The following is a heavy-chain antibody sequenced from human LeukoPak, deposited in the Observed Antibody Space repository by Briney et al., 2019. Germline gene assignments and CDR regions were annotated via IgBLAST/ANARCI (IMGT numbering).Heavy chain of an antibody. CDR2: VSSSGGST. CDR1: GFSFNTYV. Sequence: GGSLRLSCAASGFSFNTYVMGWVRQAPEKGLEWVSTVSSSGGSTFYADFVKGRFTVSRDNSKNKLNLQMNSLRVEDTAVYYCARSYGGNRDAFDVWGQGTMVTASS. V-gene: IGHV3-23*01. J-gene: IGHJ3*01. CDR3: ARSYGGNRDAFDV. D-gene: IGHD4-23*01.